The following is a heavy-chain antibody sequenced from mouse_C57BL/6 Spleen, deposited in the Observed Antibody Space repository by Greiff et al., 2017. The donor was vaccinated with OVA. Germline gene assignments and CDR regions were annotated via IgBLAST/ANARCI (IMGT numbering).Heavy chain of an antibody. CDR1: GYTFTSYW. V-gene: IGHV1-72*01. D-gene: IGHD1-1*01. CDR3: ARCPVDWYFDV. J-gene: IGHJ1*03. Sequence: QVQLQQPGAELVKPGASVKLSCKASGYTFTSYWMHWVKQRPGRGLEWIGRIDPNSGGTKYNEKFKSKATLTVDKPSSTAYMRLSSLTSEDSAVYYCARCPVDWYFDVWGTGTTVTVSS. CDR2: IDPNSGGT.